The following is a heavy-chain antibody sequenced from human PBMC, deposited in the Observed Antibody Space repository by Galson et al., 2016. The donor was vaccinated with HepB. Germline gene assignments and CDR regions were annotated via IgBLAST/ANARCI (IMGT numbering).Heavy chain of an antibody. Sequence: TLSLTCTVSGGSISSEHYYWSWIRQHPGKGLEWIGYIHHSGSAYYNPSLKSRVTISVDTSKNQFSLKVTAVTAADSAVYYFPRGAPHDVWGQGILVTVSS. CDR1: GGSISSEHYY. V-gene: IGHV4-31*03. CDR3: PRGAPHDV. CDR2: IHHSGSA. D-gene: IGHD1-1*01. J-gene: IGHJ4*02.